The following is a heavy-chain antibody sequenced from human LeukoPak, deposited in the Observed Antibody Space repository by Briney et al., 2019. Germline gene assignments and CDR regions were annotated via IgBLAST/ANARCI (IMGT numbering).Heavy chain of an antibody. V-gene: IGHV3-66*01. CDR3: ARDSPSTFGGVISYFDY. CDR1: GFTVSSNY. Sequence: GGSLRLSCAASGFTVSSNYMSWVRQAPGKGLEWVSVIYSGGSTYYADSVKGRFTISRDNSKNTLYLQMNSLRAEDTAVYYCARDSPSTFGGVISYFDYWGQGTLVTVSS. D-gene: IGHD3-16*02. J-gene: IGHJ4*02. CDR2: IYSGGST.